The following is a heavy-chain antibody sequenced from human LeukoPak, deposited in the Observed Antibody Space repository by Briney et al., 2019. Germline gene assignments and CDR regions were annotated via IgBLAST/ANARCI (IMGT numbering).Heavy chain of an antibody. D-gene: IGHD3-22*01. Sequence: GGSLRLSCAASGFTFSSYWMSWVRQAPGKGLEWVANIKQDGSEKYYVDSVKGRFTISRDNAKNSLYLQMNSLRAEDTAVYYCARAEDSSGYYAPHLDYWGQGTLVTVSS. V-gene: IGHV3-7*01. CDR1: GFTFSSYW. CDR3: ARAEDSSGYYAPHLDY. J-gene: IGHJ4*02. CDR2: IKQDGSEK.